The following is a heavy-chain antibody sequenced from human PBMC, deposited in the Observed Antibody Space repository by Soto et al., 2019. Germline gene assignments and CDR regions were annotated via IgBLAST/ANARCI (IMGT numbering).Heavy chain of an antibody. J-gene: IGHJ5*02. CDR3: AKPKGITMVRGVPEDNWFDP. CDR2: ISYDGSNK. D-gene: IGHD3-10*01. CDR1: GFTFSSYG. V-gene: IGHV3-30*18. Sequence: GGSLRLSCAASGFTFSSYGMHWVRQAPGKGLEWVAVISYDGSNKYYADSVKGRFTISRDNSKNTLYLQMNSLRAEDTAVYYCAKPKGITMVRGVPEDNWFDPWGQGTLVTVSS.